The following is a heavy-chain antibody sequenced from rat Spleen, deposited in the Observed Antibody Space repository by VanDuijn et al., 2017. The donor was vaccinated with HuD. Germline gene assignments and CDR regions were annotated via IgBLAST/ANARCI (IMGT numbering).Heavy chain of an antibody. D-gene: IGHD1-11*01. CDR2: ISYDGSST. Sequence: EVQLVESDGGLVQPGRSPKLSCAASGFTFSDYYMAWVRQAPTKGLEWVATISYDGSSTYYRDSVKGRFTISRYNANTTLYLQMDSLRSEDTATYYCARGAYGGYYFDYWGQGVMVTVSS. CDR3: ARGAYGGYYFDY. CDR1: GFTFSDYY. V-gene: IGHV5-29*01. J-gene: IGHJ2*01.